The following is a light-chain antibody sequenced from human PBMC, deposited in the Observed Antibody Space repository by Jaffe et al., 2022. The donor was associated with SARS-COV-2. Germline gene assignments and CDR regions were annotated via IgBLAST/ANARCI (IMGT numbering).Light chain of an antibody. CDR3: QQANSFPLT. Sequence: DIQMTQSPSSVSASVGDRVTITCRASQRSNSNWLAWYQQKQGKAPKLLIYAASSLQSGVPSRFSGSGSGTDFILTISSLQPEDFATYYCQQANSFPLTFGGGTKVEI. J-gene: IGKJ4*01. CDR2: AAS. V-gene: IGKV1-12*01. CDR1: QRSNSNW.